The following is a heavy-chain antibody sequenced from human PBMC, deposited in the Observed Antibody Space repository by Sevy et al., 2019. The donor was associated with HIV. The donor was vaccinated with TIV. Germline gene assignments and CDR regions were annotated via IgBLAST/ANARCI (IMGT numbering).Heavy chain of an antibody. V-gene: IGHV1-8*01. J-gene: IGHJ5*02. CDR1: GYTFTSYD. CDR3: ARGRKRTEYSQWLVRCWFDP. CDR2: MNPNSGNK. D-gene: IGHD6-19*01. Sequence: ASVKVSCKASGYTFTSYDINWVRQATGQGLEWMGWMNPNSGNKGYAQKFQGRVTMTRNTSISTAYMELSSLRSEDTAVYYCARGRKRTEYSQWLVRCWFDPWGQGTLVTVSS.